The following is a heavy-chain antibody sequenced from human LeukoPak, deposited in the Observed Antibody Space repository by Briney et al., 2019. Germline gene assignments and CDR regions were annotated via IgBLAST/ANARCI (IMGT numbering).Heavy chain of an antibody. D-gene: IGHD2-15*01. CDR3: ARGVVVAAIFDD. J-gene: IGHJ4*02. Sequence: GSLRLSCAASGFTVNSNYMSWVRQAPGKGLEWVSVIYSGGSTYYADSVKGRFTISRDNSKNTLYLQMNSLRAEDTAVYYCARGVVVAAIFDDWGQGTLVTVSS. CDR1: GFTVNSNY. CDR2: IYSGGST. V-gene: IGHV3-66*02.